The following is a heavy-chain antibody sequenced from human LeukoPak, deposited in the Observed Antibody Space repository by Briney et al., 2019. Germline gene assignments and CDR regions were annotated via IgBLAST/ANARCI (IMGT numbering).Heavy chain of an antibody. Sequence: GGSLRLSCVVSGFTFINYGMSWVHQAPGKGLEWVSTICASGDRTYYAESVKGRFTMSGDKSKNTLYLQMSNLRAEDTAVYHCAVLAVPAVGYWGQGTLVIVSS. CDR1: GFTFINYG. CDR3: AVLAVPAVGY. V-gene: IGHV3-23*01. D-gene: IGHD2-15*01. J-gene: IGHJ4*02. CDR2: ICASGDRT.